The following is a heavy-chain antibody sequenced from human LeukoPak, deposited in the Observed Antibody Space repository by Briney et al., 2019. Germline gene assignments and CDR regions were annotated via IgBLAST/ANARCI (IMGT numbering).Heavy chain of an antibody. D-gene: IGHD5-18*01. CDR1: GFTFSTYS. CDR2: ISSSSSTI. J-gene: IGHJ4*02. Sequence: PGGSLRLSCEASGFTFSTYSMNWVRQAPGKALEWVSYISSSSSTIYYADSVKGRFTISRVNAKNSLYLQMNSLRAEDTALYYCARATRGYSYGYLGDWGQGTLVTVSS. V-gene: IGHV3-48*01. CDR3: ARATRGYSYGYLGD.